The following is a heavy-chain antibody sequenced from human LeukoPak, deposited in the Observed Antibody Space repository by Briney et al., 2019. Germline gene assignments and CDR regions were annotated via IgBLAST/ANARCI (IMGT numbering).Heavy chain of an antibody. CDR3: ARTPRACSSTSCYFDY. V-gene: IGHV4-4*02. Sequence: SGTLSLTCAVSGGSISSSNWWSWVRQPPGKGLEWSGEIYHSGSTNYNPSLKSRVTISVDTSKNQFSLKLSSVTAADTAVYYCARTPRACSSTSCYFDYWGQGTLVTVSS. CDR2: IYHSGST. D-gene: IGHD2-2*01. J-gene: IGHJ4*02. CDR1: GGSISSSNW.